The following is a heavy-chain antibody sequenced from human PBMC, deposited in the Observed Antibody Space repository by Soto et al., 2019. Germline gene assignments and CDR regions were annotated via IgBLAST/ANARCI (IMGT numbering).Heavy chain of an antibody. Sequence: SVKVSCKASGGTFSSYAISWVRQAPGQGLEWMGGIIPIFGTANYAQKFQGRVTITADESTSTAYMELSSLRSEDTAVYYCARGRGTTVTQATFDYWGQGTLVTVSS. D-gene: IGHD4-17*01. CDR3: ARGRGTTVTQATFDY. J-gene: IGHJ4*02. CDR2: IIPIFGTA. V-gene: IGHV1-69*13. CDR1: GGTFSSYA.